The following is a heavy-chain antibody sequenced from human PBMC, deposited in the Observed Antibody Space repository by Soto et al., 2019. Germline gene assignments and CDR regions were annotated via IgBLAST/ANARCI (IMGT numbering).Heavy chain of an antibody. D-gene: IGHD2-21*01. CDR2: MNPNSNNT. CDR1: GYTFASYD. J-gene: IGHJ5*01. V-gene: IGHV1-8*01. Sequence: QVQLVQSGAEVKTPGASVKVSCKASGYTFASYDINWVRQAPGQGLEWMGWMNPNSNNTGYAQKLQGRLNMTSDIALSIAHMELSSLRNEDTAVYYCARSDGYHFNWLDSWGQGTLVTVSA. CDR3: ARSDGYHFNWLDS.